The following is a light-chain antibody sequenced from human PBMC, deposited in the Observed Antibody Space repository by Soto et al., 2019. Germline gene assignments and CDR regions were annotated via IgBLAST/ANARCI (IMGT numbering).Light chain of an antibody. CDR1: QNITNN. Sequence: DIQMTQSPSSLSASIGDRFTITCQASQNITNNLSWYQQKPGKAPNLLIYHASKLAKGVTSRFSGSGSGTDFSFIITSLQREDLATYYCQQYYGLPPLTFGQGTDRRL. J-gene: IGKJ5*01. CDR2: HAS. V-gene: IGKV1-33*01. CDR3: QQYYGLPPLT.